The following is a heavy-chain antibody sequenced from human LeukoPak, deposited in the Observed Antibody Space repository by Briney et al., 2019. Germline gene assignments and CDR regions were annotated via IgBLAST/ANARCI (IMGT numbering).Heavy chain of an antibody. CDR3: ARGTYYYDSSGYFRY. Sequence: SETLSLTCTVSGGSISSYYRSWIRQPPGKGLEWIGYIYYSGSTNYNPSLKSRVTISVDTSKNQFSLKLSSVTAADTAVYYCARGTYYYDSSGYFRYWGQGTLVTVSS. J-gene: IGHJ4*02. CDR2: IYYSGST. CDR1: GGSISSYY. D-gene: IGHD3-22*01. V-gene: IGHV4-59*12.